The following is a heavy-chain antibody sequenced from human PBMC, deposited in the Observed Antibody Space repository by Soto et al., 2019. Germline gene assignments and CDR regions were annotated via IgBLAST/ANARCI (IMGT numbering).Heavy chain of an antibody. V-gene: IGHV4-34*01. CDR3: ARGARRSLEWLFNEANWLDP. D-gene: IGHD3-3*01. J-gene: IGHJ5*02. CDR1: GGSFSGYY. CDR2: INHSGST. Sequence: SETLSLTCAVYGGSFSGYYWSWIRQPPGKGLEWIGEINHSGSTNYNPSLKSRVTISVDTSKNQFSRKLSSVTAADTAVYYCARGARRSLEWLFNEANWLDPWGQGTLVTVSS.